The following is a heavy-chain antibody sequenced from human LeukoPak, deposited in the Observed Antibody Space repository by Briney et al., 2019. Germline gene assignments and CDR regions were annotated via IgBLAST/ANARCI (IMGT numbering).Heavy chain of an antibody. CDR3: AKGYHYYDSSGYYTDDY. CDR2: IRYDGSNK. CDR1: GFTFSSYG. V-gene: IGHV3-30*02. D-gene: IGHD3-22*01. Sequence: GGSLRLSCAASGFTFSSYGMHWVRQAPGKGLEWVAFIRYDGSNKYYADSVKGRFTISRDNSKNTLYLQMNSLRAEDTAAYYCAKGYHYYDSSGYYTDDYWGQGTLVTVSS. J-gene: IGHJ4*02.